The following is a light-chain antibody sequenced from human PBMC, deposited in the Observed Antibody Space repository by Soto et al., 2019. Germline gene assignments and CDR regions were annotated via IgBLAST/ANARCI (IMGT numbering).Light chain of an antibody. J-gene: IGKJ4*01. Sequence: EIVLTQSPATLSLPPGEGATLSRRASQSVSSYLAWYQQKPGQAPRLLIYDASNRATGIPARFSGGGSGTEFTLTISSLQSEDFAVYYCQHYNNWPLTFGGGTKVDIK. CDR1: QSVSSY. CDR3: QHYNNWPLT. CDR2: DAS. V-gene: IGKV3-11*01.